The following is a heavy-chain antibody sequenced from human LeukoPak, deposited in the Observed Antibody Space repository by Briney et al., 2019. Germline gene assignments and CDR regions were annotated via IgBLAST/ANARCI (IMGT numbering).Heavy chain of an antibody. D-gene: IGHD6-19*01. CDR3: AKDRIVMSGFFDY. CDR2: ISGRDGNT. J-gene: IGHJ4*02. Sequence: AGGSLRLSCAASGFTFSSYAMSWVRQAPGKGLEWVSGISGRDGNTYYADSVKGRFTISRDNSKNTLYLQMISLRVEDTAIYYCAKDRIVMSGFFDYWGQGTLVTVSP. CDR1: GFTFSSYA. V-gene: IGHV3-23*01.